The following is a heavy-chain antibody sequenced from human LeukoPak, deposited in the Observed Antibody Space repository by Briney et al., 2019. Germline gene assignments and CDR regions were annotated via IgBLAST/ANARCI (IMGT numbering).Heavy chain of an antibody. J-gene: IGHJ3*02. CDR3: ARDFGGSGYDALDI. CDR1: GYTFTSFG. D-gene: IGHD2-15*01. V-gene: IGHV1-18*01. CDR2: ISAYNGNT. Sequence: ASVKVSCKTYGYTFTSFGISWARQAPGEGLEWMGWISAYNGNTNYAQKLQGRVTLTTDTSTNTAYMELRSLRSDDTAVYYCARDFGGSGYDALDIWGQGTMVTVSS.